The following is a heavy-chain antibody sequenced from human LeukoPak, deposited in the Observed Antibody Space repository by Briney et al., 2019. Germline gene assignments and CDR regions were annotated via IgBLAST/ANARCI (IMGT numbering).Heavy chain of an antibody. Sequence: GGSLRLSCAASGFTFSSYAMSWARQAPGKGLEWVSAISGSGGSTYYADSVKGRFTISRDNSKNTLYLQMNSLRAEDTAVYYCAKDSGDYGDPDYWGQGTLVTVSS. CDR3: AKDSGDYGDPDY. J-gene: IGHJ4*02. V-gene: IGHV3-23*01. CDR2: ISGSGGST. CDR1: GFTFSSYA. D-gene: IGHD4-17*01.